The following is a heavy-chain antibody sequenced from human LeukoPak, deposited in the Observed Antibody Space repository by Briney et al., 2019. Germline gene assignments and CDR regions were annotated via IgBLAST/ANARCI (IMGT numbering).Heavy chain of an antibody. CDR2: ISAYNGNT. CDR3: ARDHDSSGYLNPYYYGMDV. J-gene: IGHJ6*02. V-gene: IGHV1-18*01. CDR1: GYTFTSYG. Sequence: GASVKVSCKASGYTFTSYGISWVRQAPGQGLEWMGWISAYNGNTNYAQKLQGRVTMTTDTSTSTAYMELRSLRSDDTAVYYCARDHDSSGYLNPYYYGMDVWGQGTTVTVSS. D-gene: IGHD3-22*01.